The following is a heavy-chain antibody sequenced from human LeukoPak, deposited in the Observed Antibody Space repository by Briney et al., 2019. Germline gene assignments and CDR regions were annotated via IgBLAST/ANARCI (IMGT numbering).Heavy chain of an antibody. D-gene: IGHD1-1*01. V-gene: IGHV4-39*01. CDR2: IYYSGST. Sequence: SETLSLTCTVSGGSVSSSSDYWGWIRQPPGKGLEWIGGIYYSGSTNYNPSLKSRVTISVDTSKNQFSLKLSSVTAADTAVYYCARRRYIRGPDVVNPFDYWGQGTLVTVSS. J-gene: IGHJ4*02. CDR1: GGSVSSSSDY. CDR3: ARRRYIRGPDVVNPFDY.